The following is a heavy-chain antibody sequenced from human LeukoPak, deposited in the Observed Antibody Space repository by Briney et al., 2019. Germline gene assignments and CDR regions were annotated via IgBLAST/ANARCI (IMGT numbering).Heavy chain of an antibody. D-gene: IGHD2-2*01. CDR1: GGSISSYY. J-gene: IGHJ4*02. CDR2: IYYSGST. CDR3: ARRWGIVVVPAAMIWLDY. V-gene: IGHV4-59*12. Sequence: SETLSLTCTVSGGSISSYYWSWIRQPAGKGLEGIGYIYYSGSTNYNPSLKSRVTISVDTSKNQFSLKLSSVTAADTAVYYCARRWGIVVVPAAMIWLDYWGQGTLVTVSS.